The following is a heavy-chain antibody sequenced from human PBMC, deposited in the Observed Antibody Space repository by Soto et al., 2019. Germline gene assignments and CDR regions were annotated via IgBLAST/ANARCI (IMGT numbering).Heavy chain of an antibody. CDR2: MNNIGRT. D-gene: IGHD2-8*01. J-gene: IGHJ5*02. CDR1: GAFSSTYY. Sequence: QVQLQESGPGLVKPSETLSLTCTVSGAFSSTYYWSWIRQPPGKGLEWIGYMNNIGRTNYNPSLKSRVTISLDTSKNQFSLKLSSVIATDTAVYYCARSFCRDAVRCNWFDPWGLGTLVTASS. V-gene: IGHV4-59*01. CDR3: ARSFCRDAVRCNWFDP.